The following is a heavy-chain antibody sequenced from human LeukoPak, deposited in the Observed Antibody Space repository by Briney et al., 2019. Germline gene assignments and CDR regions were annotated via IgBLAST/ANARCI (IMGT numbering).Heavy chain of an antibody. CDR1: GGSISSYY. CDR3: ARRYSSGWYFSRGYFDY. J-gene: IGHJ4*02. D-gene: IGHD6-19*01. Sequence: PSETLSLTCTVSGGSISSYYWSWIRQPPGKGLEWIGYIYYSGSTNYNPSLKSRVTISVDTSKNQFSLKLSSVTAADTAVYYCARRYSSGWYFSRGYFDYWGQGTLVTVSS. CDR2: IYYSGST. V-gene: IGHV4-59*12.